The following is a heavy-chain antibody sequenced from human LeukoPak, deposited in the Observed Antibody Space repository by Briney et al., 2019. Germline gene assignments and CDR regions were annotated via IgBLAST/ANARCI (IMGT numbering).Heavy chain of an antibody. J-gene: IGHJ4*02. CDR2: IWYDGSNK. D-gene: IGHD2-2*01. CDR1: GFTFSSYG. V-gene: IGHV3-33*06. Sequence: PGGSLRLFCAASGFTFSSYGMHWVRQAPGKGLEWVAVIWYDGSNKYYADSVKGRFTISRDNSKNTLYLQMNSLRAEDTAVYYCAKSRLCSSTSCYLGADYWGQGTLVTVSS. CDR3: AKSRLCSSTSCYLGADY.